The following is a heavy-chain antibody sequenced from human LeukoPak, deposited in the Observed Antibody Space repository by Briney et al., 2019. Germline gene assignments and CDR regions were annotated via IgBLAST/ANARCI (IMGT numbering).Heavy chain of an antibody. CDR3: ARTSGYYSDY. Sequence: GASVKVSCKASGGTFSSYAISWVRQAPGQGLEWMGRIIPIFGTANYAQKFQGRVTITTDESTSTAYMELSSLRSEDTTVYYCARTSGYYSDYWAQGTLVRVSS. CDR1: GGTFSSYA. CDR2: IIPIFGTA. V-gene: IGHV1-69*05. D-gene: IGHD3-22*01. J-gene: IGHJ4*02.